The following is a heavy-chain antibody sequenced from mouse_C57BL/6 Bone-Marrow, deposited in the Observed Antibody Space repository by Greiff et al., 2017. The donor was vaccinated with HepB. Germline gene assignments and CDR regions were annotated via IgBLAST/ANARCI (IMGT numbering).Heavy chain of an antibody. CDR3: ARDEDDGYDKAVNWDYAMDY. V-gene: IGHV1-62-2*01. J-gene: IGHJ4*01. D-gene: IGHD2-2*01. CDR2: FYPGSGSI. Sequence: VQLQQSGAELVKPGASVKLSCKASGYTFTEYTIHWVKQRSGQGLEWIGWFYPGSGSIKYNEKFKDKATLTVNKSSSTAYMELSRLTSEDSAVYCCARDEDDGYDKAVNWDYAMDYWGQGTSVTVSS. CDR1: GYTFTEYT.